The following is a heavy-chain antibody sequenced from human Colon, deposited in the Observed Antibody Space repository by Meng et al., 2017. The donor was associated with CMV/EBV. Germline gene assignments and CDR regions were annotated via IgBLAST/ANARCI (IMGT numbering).Heavy chain of an antibody. V-gene: IGHV4-4*07. Sequence: QVPLREAAPGVVKPSEPLSLTCTVSAASITSSYWSWIRQPAGKGLEWIGRVYISGNTNYNPSLKSRVTMSIDTSKNQLSLNIRSVTAADTAVYYCARDSNLSGLAYWGQGTLVTVSS. CDR1: AASITSSY. CDR3: ARDSNLSGLAY. CDR2: VYISGNT. J-gene: IGHJ4*02. D-gene: IGHD3-10*01.